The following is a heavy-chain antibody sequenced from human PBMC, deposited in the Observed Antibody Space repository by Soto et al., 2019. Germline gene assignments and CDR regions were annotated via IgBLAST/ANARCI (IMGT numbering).Heavy chain of an antibody. CDR2: IYHTGTT. V-gene: IGHV4-30-4*01. J-gene: IGHJ5*02. CDR3: VREGLTMYGVLTPSFDP. D-gene: IGHD3-3*01. Sequence: PSETLSLTCTVSGASITSGDYSWNWIRQPPGKGLEWIGYIYHTGTTYYNPSLQSRVTISVDTSMNQFSLKLRSVTAADTAVYYCVREGLTMYGVLTPSFDPWGKGTLGTVSS. CDR1: GASITSGDYS.